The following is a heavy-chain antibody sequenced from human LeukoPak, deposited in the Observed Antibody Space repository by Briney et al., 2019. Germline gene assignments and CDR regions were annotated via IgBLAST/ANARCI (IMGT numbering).Heavy chain of an antibody. CDR2: ISWNSGSI. V-gene: IGHV3-9*01. D-gene: IGHD3-10*01. Sequence: GGSLRLSCAASGFTFDDYAMHWVRQAPGKGLEWVSGISWNSGSIGYADSVKGRFTISRDNAKNSLYLQMNSLRAEDTALYYCAKDKSYYGSGSYHAFDIWGQGTMVTVSS. J-gene: IGHJ3*02. CDR1: GFTFDDYA. CDR3: AKDKSYYGSGSYHAFDI.